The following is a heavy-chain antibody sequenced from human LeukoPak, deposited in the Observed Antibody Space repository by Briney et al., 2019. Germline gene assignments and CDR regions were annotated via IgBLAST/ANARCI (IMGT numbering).Heavy chain of an antibody. CDR3: ARNNIAVAGKGSWFDP. J-gene: IGHJ5*02. Sequence: SETLSLTCTVSGGSISSYYRSWIRQPPGKGLEWIGYIYYSGSTNYNPSLKSRVTISVDTSKNQFSLKLSSVTAADTAVYYCARNNIAVAGKGSWFDPWGQGTLVTVSS. CDR2: IYYSGST. V-gene: IGHV4-59*01. D-gene: IGHD6-19*01. CDR1: GGSISSYY.